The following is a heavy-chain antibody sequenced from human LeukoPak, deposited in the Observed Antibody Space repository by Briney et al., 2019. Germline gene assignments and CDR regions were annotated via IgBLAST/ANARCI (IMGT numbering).Heavy chain of an antibody. J-gene: IGHJ3*02. Sequence: SETLSLTCTVSGGSISSSSYYWGWIRQPPGKGLEWIGSIYYSGSTYYNPSLKSRVTISVDTSKNQFSLKLSSVTAADTAVYYCATPTNSGSHREVNAFDIWGQGTMVTVSS. CDR1: GGSISSSSYY. CDR2: IYYSGST. CDR3: ATPTNSGSHREVNAFDI. V-gene: IGHV4-39*01. D-gene: IGHD1-26*01.